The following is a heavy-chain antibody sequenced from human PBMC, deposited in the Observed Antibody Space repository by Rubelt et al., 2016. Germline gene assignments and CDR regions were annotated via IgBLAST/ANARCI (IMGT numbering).Heavy chain of an antibody. CDR1: GFTFSSYA. J-gene: IGHJ6*02. V-gene: IGHV3-23*01. Sequence: EVQLLESGGGLVQPGGSLRLSCAASGFTFSSYAVSWVRQAPGRGLEWVSGISRSGGSTYYADSVKGRFTISRDNSKTTVFLQMNSLRAEESAVYYSAGGGNYGDDDGRDVWGQGTTVTVSS. D-gene: IGHD4-17*01. CDR2: ISRSGGST. CDR3: AGGGNYGDDDGRDV.